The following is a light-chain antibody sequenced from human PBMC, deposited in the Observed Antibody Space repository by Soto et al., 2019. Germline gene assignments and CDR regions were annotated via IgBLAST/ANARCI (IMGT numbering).Light chain of an antibody. CDR2: GNS. J-gene: IGLJ2*01. CDR1: XXXIGXGYD. Sequence: QSVXTQPXSVSGAPGQXVXISXXXXXXXIGXGYDVHWYQQLPGTAPKLLIYGNSNRPSGVPDRFSGSKSGTSASLAITGLQAEDEADYYCQSYDSSLSGSNVVFXGGTKLTVL. CDR3: QSYDSSLSGSNVV. V-gene: IGLV1-40*01.